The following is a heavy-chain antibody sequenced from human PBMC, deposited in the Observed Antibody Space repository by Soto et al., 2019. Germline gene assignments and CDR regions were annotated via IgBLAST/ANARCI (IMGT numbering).Heavy chain of an antibody. J-gene: IGHJ5*02. Sequence: QVQLVQSGAEVKKPGSSVKVSCKSSGGTFSSYAISWVRQALGQGLEWMGWIIPIFGTAHYAQQFQGRVTSTADESTSTAYMELSSLRSEDTAVYYCARVTTEDKNWFDPWGQGTLVTFSS. CDR2: IIPIFGTA. CDR3: ARVTTEDKNWFDP. CDR1: GGTFSSYA. V-gene: IGHV1-69*01.